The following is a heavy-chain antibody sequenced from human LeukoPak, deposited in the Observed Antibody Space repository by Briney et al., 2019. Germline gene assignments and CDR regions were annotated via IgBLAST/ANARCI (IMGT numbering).Heavy chain of an antibody. CDR3: AADYGSGSYRFDY. V-gene: IGHV4-30-2*01. J-gene: IGHJ4*02. Sequence: KASETLSLTCVVSGGPISSGAYSWRWLRQPPGKGLEWIGYIYQSGTTTYNPSLKSRLTMSLDRSRNQFSLRLSSVTAADTAVYYCAADYGSGSYRFDYWGQGTLVTVSS. CDR2: IYQSGTT. CDR1: GGPISSGAYS. D-gene: IGHD3-10*01.